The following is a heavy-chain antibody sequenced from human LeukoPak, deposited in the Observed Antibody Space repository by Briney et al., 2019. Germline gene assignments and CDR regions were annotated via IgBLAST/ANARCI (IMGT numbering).Heavy chain of an antibody. CDR1: GFTFGNAW. Sequence: SGGSLRLSCAASGFTFGNAWMTWVRQAPGKGLEWVANIKQDGSEKYYVDSVKGRFTISRDNAKNSLYLQMNSLRAEDTAVYYCARARWAYFDYWGQGTLVTVSS. D-gene: IGHD5-24*01. CDR3: ARARWAYFDY. CDR2: IKQDGSEK. J-gene: IGHJ4*02. V-gene: IGHV3-7*01.